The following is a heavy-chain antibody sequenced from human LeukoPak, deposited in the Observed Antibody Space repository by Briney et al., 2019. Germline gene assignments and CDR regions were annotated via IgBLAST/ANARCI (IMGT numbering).Heavy chain of an antibody. CDR3: ARDKILWFRELLGY. J-gene: IGHJ4*02. CDR1: GYTFTGYY. D-gene: IGHD3-10*01. V-gene: IGHV1-2*02. Sequence: ASVKVSCKASGYTFTGYYMHWVRQAPGQGLEWMGWINPNSGGTNYAQKFQGRVTMTRDTSISTAYMELSRLRSDDTVVYYCARDKILWFRELLGYWGQGTLVTVSS. CDR2: INPNSGGT.